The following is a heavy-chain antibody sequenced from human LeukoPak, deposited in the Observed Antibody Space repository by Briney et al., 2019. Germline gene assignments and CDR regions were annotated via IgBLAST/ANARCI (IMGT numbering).Heavy chain of an antibody. V-gene: IGHV4-4*02. CDR1: GGSISSSNW. D-gene: IGHD4-17*01. J-gene: IGHJ4*02. Sequence: SETLSLTCAVSGGSISSSNWWSWVRQPPGKGLEWIGEIYHSGSTNYNPSLKSRVTISVDTSKNQFSLKLSSVTAADTAVYYCARINHGDYSFDYWGLGTLVTVSS. CDR3: ARINHGDYSFDY. CDR2: IYHSGST.